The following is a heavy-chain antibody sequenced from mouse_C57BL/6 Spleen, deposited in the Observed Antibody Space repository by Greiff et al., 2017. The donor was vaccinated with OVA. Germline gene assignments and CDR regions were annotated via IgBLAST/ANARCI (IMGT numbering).Heavy chain of an antibody. CDR3: ASHYYYGSRYYAMDY. CDR2: IYPGDGDT. J-gene: IGHJ4*01. V-gene: IGHV1-82*01. D-gene: IGHD1-1*01. CDR1: GYAFSSSW. Sequence: VQLQQSGPELVKPGASVKISCKASGYAFSSSWMNWVKQRPGKGLEWIGRIYPGDGDTNYNGKFKGKATLTADKSSSTAYMQLSSLTSEDSAVYFCASHYYYGSRYYAMDYWGQGTSVTVSS.